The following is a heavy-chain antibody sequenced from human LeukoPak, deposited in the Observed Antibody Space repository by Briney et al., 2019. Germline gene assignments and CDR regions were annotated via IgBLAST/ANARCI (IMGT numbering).Heavy chain of an antibody. J-gene: IGHJ3*02. V-gene: IGHV3-11*01. CDR1: GFTFSDYY. D-gene: IGHD6-19*01. Sequence: GGSLRLSCAASGFTFSDYYMSWIRQAPGEGLEWISSTSSSGSIKYYEDSVKGRFTISRDNAKNSLYLQMNSLRAEDTAMYYCARGAVAGHDAFDIWGQGTMVTVSS. CDR2: TSSSGSIK. CDR3: ARGAVAGHDAFDI.